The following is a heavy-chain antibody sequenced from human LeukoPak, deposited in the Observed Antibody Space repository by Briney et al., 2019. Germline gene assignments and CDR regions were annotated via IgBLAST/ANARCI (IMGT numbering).Heavy chain of an antibody. Sequence: PSETLSLTCTASGASVSSDNYYWSWIRQPPGKGLEWIGEINHSGSTNYNPSLKSRVTISVDTSKNQFSLKLSSVTAADTAVYYCARVSPERKNGMDVWGQGTTVTVSS. J-gene: IGHJ6*02. CDR2: INHSGST. CDR3: ARVSPERKNGMDV. V-gene: IGHV4-61*01. D-gene: IGHD1-14*01. CDR1: GASVSSDNYY.